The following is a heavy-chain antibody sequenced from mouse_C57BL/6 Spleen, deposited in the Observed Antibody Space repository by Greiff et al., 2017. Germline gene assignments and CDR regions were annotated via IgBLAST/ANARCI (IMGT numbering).Heavy chain of an antibody. V-gene: IGHV1-18*01. CDR1: GYTFTDYN. CDR2: INPNNGGT. D-gene: IGHD2-3*01. Sequence: EVKLMESGPELVKPGASVKIPCKASGYTFTDYNMDWVKQSHGKSLEWIGDINPNNGGTIYNQKFKGKATLTVDKSSSTAYMELRSLTSEDTAVYYCARVYDGYYHYFDYWGQGTTLTVSS. J-gene: IGHJ2*01. CDR3: ARVYDGYYHYFDY.